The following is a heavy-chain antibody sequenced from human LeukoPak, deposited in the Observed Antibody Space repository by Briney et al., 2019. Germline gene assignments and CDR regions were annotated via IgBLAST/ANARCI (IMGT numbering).Heavy chain of an antibody. CDR1: GFSLSTSGVG. Sequence: SGPTLVNPTQTLTLTCTFSGFSLSTSGVGVGWIRQPPGKALEWLALIYWDDDKRYSPSLKSRLTITKDTSKNQVVLTMTNIDPADTATYYCAHHRSDSSSSYYFDYWGQGTLVTVSS. V-gene: IGHV2-5*02. D-gene: IGHD6-13*01. J-gene: IGHJ4*02. CDR2: IYWDDDK. CDR3: AHHRSDSSSSYYFDY.